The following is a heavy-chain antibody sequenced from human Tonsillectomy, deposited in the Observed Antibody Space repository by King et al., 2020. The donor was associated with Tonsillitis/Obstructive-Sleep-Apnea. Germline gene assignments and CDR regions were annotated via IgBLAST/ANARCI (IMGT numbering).Heavy chain of an antibody. Sequence: VQLVESGGGLVKSGGSLRLSCAASGFTFSDYYMSWIRQAPGKGLEWVSYISSSSSYTNYAESVKGRFTISRDNAKNSLYLQMNSLRAEDTAVYYGASAGPHYYFYMDVWGKGTTVTVSS. J-gene: IGHJ6*03. D-gene: IGHD1-14*01. CDR2: ISSSSSYT. V-gene: IGHV3-11*05. CDR3: ASAGPHYYFYMDV. CDR1: GFTFSDYY.